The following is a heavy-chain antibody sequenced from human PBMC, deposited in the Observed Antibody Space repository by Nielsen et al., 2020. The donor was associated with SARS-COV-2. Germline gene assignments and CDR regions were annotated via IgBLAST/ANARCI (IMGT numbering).Heavy chain of an antibody. Sequence: GGSLRLSCAASGFTFDDYAMHWVRQAPGKGLEWVSGISWNSGSIGYADSVKGRFTISRDNAKNSLYLQMNSLRGDDWAVYYCAKGDGYKSHFDYWGQGTLVTVSS. CDR2: ISWNSGSI. D-gene: IGHD5-24*01. V-gene: IGHV3-9*01. CDR1: GFTFDDYA. J-gene: IGHJ4*02. CDR3: AKGDGYKSHFDY.